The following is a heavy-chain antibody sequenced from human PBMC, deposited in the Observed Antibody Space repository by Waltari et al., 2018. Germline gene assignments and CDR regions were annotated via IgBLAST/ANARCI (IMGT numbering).Heavy chain of an antibody. V-gene: IGHV4-4*07. D-gene: IGHD4-17*01. CDR1: GGSISSYY. J-gene: IGHJ5*02. Sequence: QVQLQESGPGLVKPSETLSLTCTVSGGSISSYYWSWIRQPAGKGLEWIGRIYTSGSTNYNPSLKSRVTRSVDTSKKQCSLKLSSVTAADTAVYYCARDRENGDYAQGEWDSWFDPWGQGTLVIVSS. CDR3: ARDRENGDYAQGEWDSWFDP. CDR2: IYTSGST.